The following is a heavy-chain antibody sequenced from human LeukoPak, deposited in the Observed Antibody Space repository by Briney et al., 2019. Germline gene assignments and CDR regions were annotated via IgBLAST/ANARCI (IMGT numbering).Heavy chain of an antibody. CDR2: ISGSGGST. V-gene: IGHV3-23*01. D-gene: IGHD3-3*01. CDR1: GFTFKNYA. Sequence: GGSLRLSCAASGFTFKNYAMSWVRQAPGKGLEWVSGISGSGGSTYYADSVKGRFTISRDNAKNSLYLQMNSLRAEDTAVYYCARDIRGDDFWSGYLDYWGQGTLVTVSS. J-gene: IGHJ4*02. CDR3: ARDIRGDDFWSGYLDY.